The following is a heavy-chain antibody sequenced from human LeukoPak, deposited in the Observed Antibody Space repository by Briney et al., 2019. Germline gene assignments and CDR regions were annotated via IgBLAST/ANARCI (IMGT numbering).Heavy chain of an antibody. CDR1: GGSISRYY. CDR3: ARTLQYSSSWYYYYYMDV. Sequence: SETLSLTCTVSGGSISRYYWSWIRQPPGKGLEWIGYIYYSGSTNYNPSLKSRVTISVDTSKNQFSLKLSSVTAADTAVYYCARTLQYSSSWYYYYYMDVWGKGTTVTVSS. CDR2: IYYSGST. J-gene: IGHJ6*03. D-gene: IGHD6-13*01. V-gene: IGHV4-59*01.